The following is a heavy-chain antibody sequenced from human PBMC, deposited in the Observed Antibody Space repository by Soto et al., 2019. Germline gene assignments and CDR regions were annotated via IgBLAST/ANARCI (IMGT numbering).Heavy chain of an antibody. D-gene: IGHD6-19*01. V-gene: IGHV3-30-3*01. CDR2: ISYDGSNK. CDR3: ARETYSSGWTPTFDY. CDR1: GFTFSSYA. Sequence: QVQLVESGGGVVQPGRSLRLSCAASGFTFSSYAMHWVRQALGKGLEWVAVISYDGSNKYYADSVKGRFTISRDNSKNTLYLQMNSLRAEDTAVYYCARETYSSGWTPTFDYWGQGTLVTVSS. J-gene: IGHJ4*02.